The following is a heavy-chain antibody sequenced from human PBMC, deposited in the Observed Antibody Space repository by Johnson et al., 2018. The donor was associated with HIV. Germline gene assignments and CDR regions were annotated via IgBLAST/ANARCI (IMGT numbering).Heavy chain of an antibody. Sequence: QMQLVESGGGVVQPGGSLRLSCAASGFTFSSYGMHWVRQAPGKGLEWVAFIRYDGSNKYYADSVKGRFTISRDNSKNTLYLQMNSLRAEDTAVYYCAREEGTDILTRGDAFDIWGQGTMVTISS. V-gene: IGHV3-30*02. D-gene: IGHD3-9*01. J-gene: IGHJ3*02. CDR2: IRYDGSNK. CDR3: AREEGTDILTRGDAFDI. CDR1: GFTFSSYG.